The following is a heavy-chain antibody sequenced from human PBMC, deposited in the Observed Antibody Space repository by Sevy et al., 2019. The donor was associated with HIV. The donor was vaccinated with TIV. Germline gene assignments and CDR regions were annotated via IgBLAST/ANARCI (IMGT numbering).Heavy chain of an antibody. Sequence: SETLSLTCTVSGVSISSYYWSWIRQPPGKGLEWIGYIYYSGSTTYTTAIKSRVTISVDTSKNQFSLNLTSVTAADTAVYYCARFYGSGSNRYFDYWGQGTLVTVSS. CDR3: ARFYGSGSNRYFDY. D-gene: IGHD3-10*01. J-gene: IGHJ4*02. CDR2: IYYSGST. CDR1: GVSISSYY. V-gene: IGHV4-59*01.